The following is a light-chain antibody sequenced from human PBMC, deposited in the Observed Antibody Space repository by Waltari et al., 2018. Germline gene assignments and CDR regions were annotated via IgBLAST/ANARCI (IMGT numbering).Light chain of an antibody. V-gene: IGKV1-9*01. CDR2: ATS. Sequence: DIQLTQSPSLLSASLGDRVTITCRASQGRSNYLAWYQQQPRKAPKLLISATSTLQSGVPSRFSGSGSGTEFTLTISDLQPEDFTTYYCQQLNSYSLITFGQGTRLEIK. CDR3: QQLNSYSLIT. CDR1: QGRSNY. J-gene: IGKJ5*01.